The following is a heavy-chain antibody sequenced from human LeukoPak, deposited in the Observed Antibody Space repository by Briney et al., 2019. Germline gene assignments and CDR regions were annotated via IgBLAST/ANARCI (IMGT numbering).Heavy chain of an antibody. J-gene: IGHJ4*02. CDR3: ARQQYSSFDY. D-gene: IGHD6-13*01. CDR1: GYTFISYY. Sequence: GASVNVSCKASGYTFISYYMHWVRQVPGQGLEWMGIINPTGGRTTYAQKFQGRVTMSSDTSTSTVFMELSSLRSEDTAVYYCARQQYSSFDYWGQGTLVTLSS. CDR2: INPTGGRT. V-gene: IGHV1-46*01.